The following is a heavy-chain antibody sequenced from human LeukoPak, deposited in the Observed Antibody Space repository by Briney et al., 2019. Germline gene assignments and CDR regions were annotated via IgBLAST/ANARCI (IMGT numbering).Heavy chain of an antibody. V-gene: IGHV5-51*01. J-gene: IGHJ4*02. Sequence: PGESLEISCKGSGYSFTTYWIAWGRQMPGRGLEWMGIISPDDSDIRYSPSFQGHVTISADKSISTAYLQWSSLQASDTAMYYCARHEGSGSYYSYWGQGTLVTVSS. CDR2: ISPDDSDI. D-gene: IGHD1-26*01. CDR3: ARHEGSGSYYSY. CDR1: GYSFTTYW.